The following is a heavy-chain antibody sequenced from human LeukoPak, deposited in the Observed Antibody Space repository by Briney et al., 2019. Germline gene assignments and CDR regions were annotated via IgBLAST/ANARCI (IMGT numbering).Heavy chain of an antibody. CDR2: FDPEDGET. Sequence: ASVKVSCKVSGYTLTELSMHWVRQAPGKGLEWMGGFDPEDGETIYAQKFQGRVTMTEDTSTDTAYMELSSLRSEDTAAYYCATSDDYYDSSGYHFQHWGQGTLVTVSS. J-gene: IGHJ1*01. D-gene: IGHD3-22*01. V-gene: IGHV1-24*01. CDR3: ATSDDYYDSSGYHFQH. CDR1: GYTLTELS.